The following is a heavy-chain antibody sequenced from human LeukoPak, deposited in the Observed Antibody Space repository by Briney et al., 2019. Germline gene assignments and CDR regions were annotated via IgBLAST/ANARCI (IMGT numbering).Heavy chain of an antibody. J-gene: IGHJ4*02. Sequence: SVKVSCKASGGTFTSYAISWVRQAPGQGLEWMGRIIPIFDTTNYAQKFQGRVTITADKSTTTAYMELSSLRSEDTAVYYCARGPHYYDFWGQGTLVTVSS. V-gene: IGHV1-69*06. CDR2: IIPIFDTT. CDR1: GGTFTSYA. CDR3: ARGPHYYDF.